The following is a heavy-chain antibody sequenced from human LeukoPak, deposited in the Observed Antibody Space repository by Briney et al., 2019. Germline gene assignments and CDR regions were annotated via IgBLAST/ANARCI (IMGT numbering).Heavy chain of an antibody. V-gene: IGHV3-7*01. CDR3: ARDRDYGDYSAFDI. D-gene: IGHD4-17*01. J-gene: IGHJ3*02. CDR1: GFTFSSYW. Sequence: GGSLTLSCAASGFTFSSYWMSWVRQAPGKGLEWVANIKEDGSEKYYVDSVKGRFTISRDNAKNSLYLQMNSLRAEDTAVYYCARDRDYGDYSAFDIWGQGTMVTVSS. CDR2: IKEDGSEK.